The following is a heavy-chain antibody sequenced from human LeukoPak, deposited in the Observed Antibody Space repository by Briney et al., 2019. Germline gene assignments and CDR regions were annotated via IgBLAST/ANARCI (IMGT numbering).Heavy chain of an antibody. J-gene: IGHJ4*02. D-gene: IGHD1-26*01. CDR3: AREGGSYTLDY. CDR1: GFTFSSYE. Sequence: GGSLRLSCAASGFTFSSYEMNWVRQAPGKGLEWVSYISSSGSTIYYADSVKGRFTISRDNAKNSLYPQMNSLRAEDTAVYYCAREGGSYTLDYWGQGTLVTVSS. V-gene: IGHV3-48*03. CDR2: ISSSGSTI.